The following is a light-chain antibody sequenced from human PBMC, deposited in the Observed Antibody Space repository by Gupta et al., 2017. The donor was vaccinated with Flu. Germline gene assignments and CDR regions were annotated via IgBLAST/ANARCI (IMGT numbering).Light chain of an antibody. J-gene: IGLJ1*01. Sequence: QSVLTQPPSASGTPGQRVTISCSGSSSNIGSNTVNWYRQLPGTAPKLLIYSNNQRPSGVPDRFSGSKSGTSSSLAISGLQSEDEADYYCAAWDESLNGYVFGTWTKVTVL. CDR1: SSNIGSNT. V-gene: IGLV1-44*01. CDR3: AAWDESLNGYV. CDR2: SNN.